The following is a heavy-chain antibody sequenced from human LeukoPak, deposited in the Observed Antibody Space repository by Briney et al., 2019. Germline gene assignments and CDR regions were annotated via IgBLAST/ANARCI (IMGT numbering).Heavy chain of an antibody. J-gene: IGHJ4*02. CDR2: IYYSGST. V-gene: IGHV4-39*01. Sequence: PSETLSLTCTVSGGSISSSSYYWGWIRQTPGKGLEWIGSIYYSGSTYYNPSLKSRVTISVDTSKNQFSLKLSSVTAADTAVYYCGVQENANFDYWGQGTLVTISS. CDR3: GVQENANFDY. CDR1: GGSISSSSYY.